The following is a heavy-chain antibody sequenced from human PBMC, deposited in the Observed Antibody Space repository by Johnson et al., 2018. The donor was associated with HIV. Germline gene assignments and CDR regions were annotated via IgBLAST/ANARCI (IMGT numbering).Heavy chain of an antibody. Sequence: QVQLVESGGGVVQPGRSLRLSCAASGFTFSSYAMHWVRQAPGKGLEWVAVISYDGSNKYYADSVKGPFTISRDNSKNTLYLQMNSLRAEDTAVYYCARGSGSSIAARGAFDIWGKGTVVTVSS. D-gene: IGHD6-6*01. CDR3: ARGSGSSIAARGAFDI. V-gene: IGHV3-30-3*01. J-gene: IGHJ3*02. CDR1: GFTFSSYA. CDR2: ISYDGSNK.